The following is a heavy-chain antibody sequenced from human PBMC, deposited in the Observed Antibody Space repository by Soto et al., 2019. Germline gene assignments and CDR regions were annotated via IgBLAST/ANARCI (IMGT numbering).Heavy chain of an antibody. CDR2: ITAATGTT. Sequence: EVQLLESGGGLVQPGGSLRLSCAASGFTFGSYGMTWVRQAPGKGLECVSGITAATGTTYYADSVKGRFTISRDLSTNTLFLPMYSLRAADSAVYYCAKAKGRSNFYYSGLDVWGQGTTVTVSS. D-gene: IGHD1-26*01. CDR1: GFTFGSYG. CDR3: AKAKGRSNFYYSGLDV. V-gene: IGHV3-23*01. J-gene: IGHJ6*02.